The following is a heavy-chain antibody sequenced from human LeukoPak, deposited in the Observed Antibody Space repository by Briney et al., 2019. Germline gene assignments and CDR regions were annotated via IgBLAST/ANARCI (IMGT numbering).Heavy chain of an antibody. CDR2: INPNSGGT. J-gene: IGHJ4*02. D-gene: IGHD1-26*01. V-gene: IGHV1-2*02. Sequence: ASVKVSCKASGYTFTGYYMHWVRQAPGQGLEWMGWINPNSGGTNYAQKFQGRVTMTTDTSTSTAYMELRSLRSDDTAVYYCARDGGGVGALSPDYWGQGTLVTVSS. CDR3: ARDGGGVGALSPDY. CDR1: GYTFTGYY.